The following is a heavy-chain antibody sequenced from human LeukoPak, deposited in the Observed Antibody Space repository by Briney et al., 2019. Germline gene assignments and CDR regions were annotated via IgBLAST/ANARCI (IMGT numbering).Heavy chain of an antibody. J-gene: IGHJ4*02. V-gene: IGHV3-48*04. D-gene: IGHD3-10*01. CDR3: AKGYGSGSYSPSPVDY. CDR2: ISSSSSTI. Sequence: GGSLRLSCAASGFTFSSYSMNWVRQAPGKGLEWVSYISSSSSTIYYADSVKGRFTISRDNAKNSLYLQMNSLRAEDTAVYYCAKGYGSGSYSPSPVDYWGQGTLVTVSS. CDR1: GFTFSSYS.